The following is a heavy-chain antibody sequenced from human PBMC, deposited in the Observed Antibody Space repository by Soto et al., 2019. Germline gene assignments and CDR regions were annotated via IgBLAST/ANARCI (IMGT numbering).Heavy chain of an antibody. CDR2: ISYDGSNK. D-gene: IGHD2-8*01. Sequence: PGWSLRLSCASSGFTFISYGMHWVRQAPGKGLEWVAVISYDGSNKYYADSVKGRFTISRDNSKNTLYLQMNSLRAEDTAVYYCAKPIWKYCTNGVCPFDYWGQGTLVTV. J-gene: IGHJ4*02. CDR3: AKPIWKYCTNGVCPFDY. V-gene: IGHV3-30*18. CDR1: GFTFISYG.